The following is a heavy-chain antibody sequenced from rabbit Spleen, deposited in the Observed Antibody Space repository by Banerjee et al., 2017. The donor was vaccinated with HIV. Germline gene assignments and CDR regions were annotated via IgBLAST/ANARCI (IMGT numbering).Heavy chain of an antibody. V-gene: IGHV1S40*01. CDR3: ARDTATSFSSYGMDL. CDR2: IGAGSSGGT. Sequence: QSLEESGGDLVKPGASLTLTCTASGFSFSSSDYMCWVRQAPGKGLEWIACIGAGSSGGTYYASWAKGRFTISKTSSTTVTLQMTSLTAADTATYFCARDTATSFSSYGMDLWGPGTLVTVS. CDR1: GFSFSSSDY. D-gene: IGHD1-1*01. J-gene: IGHJ6*01.